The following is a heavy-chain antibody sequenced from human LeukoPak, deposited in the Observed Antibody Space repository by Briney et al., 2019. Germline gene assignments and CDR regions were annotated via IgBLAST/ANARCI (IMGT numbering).Heavy chain of an antibody. CDR2: IRSKADNCAT. J-gene: IGHJ4*02. CDR3: TQSNY. CDR1: GFTFSGSP. V-gene: IGHV3-73*01. Sequence: PGGSLRLSCAASGFTFSGSPILWVRQASGKGLEWVGRIRSKADNCATAYAASVQGRCTISRDDSKNTACLQLNSLKTEDTAVYYCTQSNYWGQGALVTVSS.